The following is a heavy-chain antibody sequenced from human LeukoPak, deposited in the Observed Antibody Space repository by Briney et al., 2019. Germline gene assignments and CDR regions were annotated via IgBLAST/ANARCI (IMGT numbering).Heavy chain of an antibody. J-gene: IGHJ4*02. Sequence: SETLSLTCTVSGGSISSSSYYWGWIRQPPGKGLEWIGSIYYSGSTYYNPSLKSRVTISVDTSKNQFSLKLSSVTAADTAVYYCARTYCSGGSCYCDYWGQGTLVTVSS. CDR1: GGSISSSSYY. D-gene: IGHD2-15*01. V-gene: IGHV4-39*01. CDR3: ARTYCSGGSCYCDY. CDR2: IYYSGST.